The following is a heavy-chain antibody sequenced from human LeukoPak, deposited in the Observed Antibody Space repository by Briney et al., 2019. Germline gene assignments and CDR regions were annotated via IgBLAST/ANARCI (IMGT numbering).Heavy chain of an antibody. J-gene: IGHJ4*02. CDR3: ARLDYYDSSGIPVDY. D-gene: IGHD3-22*01. CDR2: IYHSGST. Sequence: SETLSLTCTVSGGSISSSSYYWGWIRQPPGKGLEWIGEIYHSGSTNYNPSLRSRVTISVDKSKNQFSLKLSSVTAADTAVYYCARLDYYDSSGIPVDYWGQGTLVTVSS. CDR1: GGSISSSSYY. V-gene: IGHV4-39*07.